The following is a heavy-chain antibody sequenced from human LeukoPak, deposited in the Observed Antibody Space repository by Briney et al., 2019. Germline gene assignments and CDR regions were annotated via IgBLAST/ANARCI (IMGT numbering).Heavy chain of an antibody. CDR2: ISESGAKT. Sequence: VESLRLSCAASGFTFSSYMMTWVRQAPGKGLEWVAAISESGAKTSYADSVKGRYTISRDNSKNMLYLQMNSLRVEDTAVYSCARDWKCDCWGQGTLATVSS. CDR1: GFTFSSYM. D-gene: IGHD1-1*01. V-gene: IGHV3-23*01. J-gene: IGHJ4*02. CDR3: ARDWKCDC.